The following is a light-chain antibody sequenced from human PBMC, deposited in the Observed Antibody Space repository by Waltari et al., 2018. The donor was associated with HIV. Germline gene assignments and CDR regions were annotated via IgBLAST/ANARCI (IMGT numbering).Light chain of an antibody. CDR2: NTN. CDR1: RSNTGCTS. Sequence: QPGLTPPPSATGTIGPSVTIPCLARRSNTGCTSVHWYKQHPGPGRRLLIYNTNQRPSGVPDRFSGSKSGTSAYLAISGLQAADEADYYCSAWDDNVNGLFGGGTKLTVL. J-gene: IGLJ2*01. CDR3: SAWDDNVNGL. V-gene: IGLV1-44*01.